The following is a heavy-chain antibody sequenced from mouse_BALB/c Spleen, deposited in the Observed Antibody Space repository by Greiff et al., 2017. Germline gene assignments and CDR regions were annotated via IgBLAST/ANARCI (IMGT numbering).Heavy chain of an antibody. Sequence: EVMLVESGGGLVQPKGSLKLSCAASGFTFNTYAMNWVRQAPGKGLEWVARIRSRSNNYATYYADSVKDRFTISRDDSQSMLYLQMNNLKTEDTAMYYCVRQGAYYRYDGYWYFDVWGAGTTVTVSS. J-gene: IGHJ1*01. D-gene: IGHD2-14*01. CDR2: IRSRSNNYAT. CDR3: VRQGAYYRYDGYWYFDV. CDR1: GFTFNTYA. V-gene: IGHV10-1*02.